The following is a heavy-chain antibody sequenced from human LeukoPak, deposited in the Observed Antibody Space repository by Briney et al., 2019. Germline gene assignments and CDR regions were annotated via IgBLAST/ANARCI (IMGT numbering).Heavy chain of an antibody. CDR3: ARLGGYCTNGVCYWFDP. Sequence: PSETLSLTCTVSGGSVSSGSYYWSWIRQPPGKGLEWIGYIYYSGSTNYNPSLKSRVTISVDTPKNQFSLKLSSVTAADTAVYYCARLGGYCTNGVCYWFDPWGQGTLVTVSS. V-gene: IGHV4-61*01. D-gene: IGHD2-8*01. CDR1: GGSVSSGSYY. J-gene: IGHJ5*02. CDR2: IYYSGST.